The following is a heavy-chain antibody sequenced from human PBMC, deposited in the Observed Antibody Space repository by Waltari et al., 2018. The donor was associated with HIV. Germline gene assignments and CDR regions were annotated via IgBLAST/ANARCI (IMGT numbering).Heavy chain of an antibody. V-gene: IGHV4-34*01. J-gene: IGHJ6*02. Sequence: QVQLQQWGAGLLKPSETLSLTCAVYGGSFSGYYWSWIRHPPGKGLEWIGEINHSGSTNYNPSLKSRVTISVDTSKNQFSLKLSSVTAADTAVYYCARDGSCPHCYYGMDVWGQGTTVTVSS. CDR1: GGSFSGYY. CDR2: INHSGST. CDR3: ARDGSCPHCYYGMDV. D-gene: IGHD2-15*01.